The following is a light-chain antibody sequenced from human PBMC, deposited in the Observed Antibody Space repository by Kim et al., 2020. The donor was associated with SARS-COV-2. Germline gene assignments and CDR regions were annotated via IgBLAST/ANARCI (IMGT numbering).Light chain of an antibody. Sequence: EIVLTQSPATLFLSTGETATLCCRASQRINNYLAWYQQKFGQAPRLLDYDASNRAPGIPDRFRGSASETDLTLTISSVEPEDLAIYYCQQGSNGPLNIGGGTKV. CDR3: QQGSNGPLN. CDR1: QRINNY. V-gene: IGKV3-11*01. J-gene: IGKJ4*01. CDR2: DAS.